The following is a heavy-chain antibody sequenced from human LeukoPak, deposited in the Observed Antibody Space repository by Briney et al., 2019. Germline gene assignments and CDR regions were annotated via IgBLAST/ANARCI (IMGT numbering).Heavy chain of an antibody. V-gene: IGHV3-21*01. J-gene: IGHJ4*02. CDR1: GFTFSTYS. CDR2: ISSGSRYL. D-gene: IGHD2/OR15-2a*01. CDR3: TRDTTYYLRYGYFDY. Sequence: PGGSLRLSCAASGFTFSTYSMNWVRQAPGKGLEWVSGISSGSRYLYYADSVKGRFTISRDNAKNSVYLQMNSLRAEDTAVYYCTRDTTYYLRYGYFDYWGQGTLVTVSS.